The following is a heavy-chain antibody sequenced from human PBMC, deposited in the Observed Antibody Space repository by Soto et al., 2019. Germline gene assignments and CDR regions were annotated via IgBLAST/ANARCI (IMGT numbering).Heavy chain of an antibody. J-gene: IGHJ4*02. CDR1: GFIFSNYD. CDR3: AAYCSSSSCYGRDY. Sequence: GGSLRLSCAASGFIFSNYDMNWVRQAPGKGLEWVSSIFSSGNLYYADSVKGRFTVSRDNAKNSVYLQMNSLRTEDTAVYYCAAYCSSSSCYGRDYWGQGTLVTVSS. V-gene: IGHV3-21*06. D-gene: IGHD2-2*01. CDR2: IFSSGNL.